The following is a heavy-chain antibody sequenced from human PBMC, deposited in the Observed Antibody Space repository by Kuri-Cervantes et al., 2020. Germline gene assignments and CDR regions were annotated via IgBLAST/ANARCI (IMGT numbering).Heavy chain of an antibody. CDR3: ARGDSSSWSWAFDI. Sequence: SETLSLTCIVSGGSISSYYWSWIRQPAGKGLEWIGRVFPNENTNYNPSLKSRVTMSVDTSKNQFSLKLSSVTAADTAVYYCARGDSSSWSWAFDIWGQGTMVTVSS. J-gene: IGHJ3*02. D-gene: IGHD6-13*01. CDR2: VFPNENT. CDR1: GGSISSYY. V-gene: IGHV4-4*07.